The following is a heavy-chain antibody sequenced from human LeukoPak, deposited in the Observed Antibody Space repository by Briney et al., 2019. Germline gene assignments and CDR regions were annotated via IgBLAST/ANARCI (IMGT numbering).Heavy chain of an antibody. Sequence: GGSLRLSCAASGFTFSSYGMHWVRQAPGKGLEWVAFIRYDGSNKYYADSVKGRFTISRDNSKNTLYLQMNSLRAEDTAVYYCAKEGYCSRTSCLIDYWGQGTLVTVSS. CDR2: IRYDGSNK. V-gene: IGHV3-30*02. CDR1: GFTFSSYG. CDR3: AKEGYCSRTSCLIDY. D-gene: IGHD2-2*01. J-gene: IGHJ4*02.